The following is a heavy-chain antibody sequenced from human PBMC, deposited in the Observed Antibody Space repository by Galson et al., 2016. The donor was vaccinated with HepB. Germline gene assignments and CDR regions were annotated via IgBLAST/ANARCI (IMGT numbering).Heavy chain of an antibody. Sequence: SETLSLTCSVSGASISSNYFWAWIRQPPGKGLQWIGNVYYDGRTYYNPSLESRVTMSADTSKNQFSLELSKMSATDTAVYYFARSSGSINGFFDYWGQGALVTGSP. CDR2: VYYDGRT. CDR1: GASISSNYF. V-gene: IGHV4-39*01. CDR3: ARSSGSINGFFDY. D-gene: IGHD1-26*01. J-gene: IGHJ4*02.